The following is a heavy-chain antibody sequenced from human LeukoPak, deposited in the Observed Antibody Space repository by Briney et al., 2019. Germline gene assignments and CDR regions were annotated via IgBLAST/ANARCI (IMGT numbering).Heavy chain of an antibody. Sequence: SETLSLTCTVSGASISTHYWSWIGQPAGRGREWIGRISISGGTTYNPSLKSRVTMSMDTFKSQFSLKITSLTVADTAVYNSARMRRDGSDWYADDSWGQETLVAVSS. CDR1: GASISTHY. CDR3: ARMRRDGSDWYADDS. V-gene: IGHV4-4*07. D-gene: IGHD6-19*01. J-gene: IGHJ4*02. CDR2: ISISGGT.